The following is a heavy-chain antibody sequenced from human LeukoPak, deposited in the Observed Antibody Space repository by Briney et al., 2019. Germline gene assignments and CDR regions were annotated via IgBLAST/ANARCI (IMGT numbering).Heavy chain of an antibody. CDR3: AREGVVGAAVRVDY. CDR1: GFTFSSYA. CDR2: ISSSGSTI. J-gene: IGHJ4*02. Sequence: PGGSLRLSCAASGFTFSSYAMSWVRQAPGKGLEWVSYISSSGSTIYYADSVKGRFTISRDNAKNSLYLQMNSLRAEDTAVYYCAREGVVGAAVRVDYWGQGTLVTVSS. V-gene: IGHV3-48*04. D-gene: IGHD1-26*01.